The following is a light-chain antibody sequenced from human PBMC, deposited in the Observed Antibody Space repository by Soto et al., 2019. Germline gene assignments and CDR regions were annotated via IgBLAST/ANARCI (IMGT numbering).Light chain of an antibody. Sequence: QSALIQPASVSGSPGQSITISCTGTSSDVGASNYVSWYQHHPHRAPKLLIYEVSYRPSGVSNRFSGSKSGNTASLTISGLQAEDEADYYCSSYTSSNTLEVFGIGTKVTVL. CDR1: SSDVGASNY. J-gene: IGLJ1*01. CDR3: SSYTSSNTLEV. CDR2: EVS. V-gene: IGLV2-14*01.